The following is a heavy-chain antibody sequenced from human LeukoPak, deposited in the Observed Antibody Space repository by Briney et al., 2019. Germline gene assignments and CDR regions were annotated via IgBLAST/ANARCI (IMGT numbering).Heavy chain of an antibody. CDR1: GYSIRNGYS. CDR3: ARFDYVWETHGMDAFDI. V-gene: IGHV4-38-2*01. J-gene: IGHJ3*02. Sequence: SETLSLTCGVSGYSIRNGYSWDWIRQTPGKGLEWIESINHGGSTTYNPSLRSRVTISLVTSKNAFSLSLRSVTAADTAVNYCARFDYVWETHGMDAFDIWGHGTMVTVSS. D-gene: IGHD3-16*01. CDR2: INHGGST.